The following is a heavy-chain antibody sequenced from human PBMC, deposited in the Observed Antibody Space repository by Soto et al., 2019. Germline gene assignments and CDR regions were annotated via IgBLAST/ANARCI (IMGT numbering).Heavy chain of an antibody. CDR1: GFTFSNAW. CDR2: IKSKTDGGTT. V-gene: IGHV3-15*01. Sequence: GGSLRLSCAASGFTFSNAWMSWVRQAPGKGLEWVGRIKSKTDGGTTDYAAPVKGRFTISRDDSKNTLYLQMNSLKTEDTAVYYCTTDNLYISDIVVVVAATSLDYWGQGTLVTVSS. J-gene: IGHJ4*02. CDR3: TTDNLYISDIVVVVAATSLDY. D-gene: IGHD2-15*01.